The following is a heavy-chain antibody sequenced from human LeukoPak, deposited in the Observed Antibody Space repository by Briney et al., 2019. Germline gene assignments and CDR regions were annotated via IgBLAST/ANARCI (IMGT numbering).Heavy chain of an antibody. D-gene: IGHD3-10*01. J-gene: IGHJ6*02. Sequence: GASVKVSCKASGYTFTSYGISWVRQAPGQGLEWTGWISAYNGNTNHAQKLQGRVTMTTDTSTSTAYMELRSLRSDDTAVYYCAVDYYGSGSTPDYYYYYGMDAWGQGTTVTVSS. CDR1: GYTFTSYG. CDR3: AVDYYGSGSTPDYYYYYGMDA. CDR2: ISAYNGNT. V-gene: IGHV1-18*01.